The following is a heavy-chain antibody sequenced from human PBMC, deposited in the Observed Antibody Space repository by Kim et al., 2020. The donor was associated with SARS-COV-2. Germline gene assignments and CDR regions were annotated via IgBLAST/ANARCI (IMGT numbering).Heavy chain of an antibody. J-gene: IGHJ4*02. CDR1: GFTFSSYA. Sequence: GGSLRLSCAASGFTFSSYAMHWVRQAPGKGLEWVAVISYDGSNKYYADSVKGRFTISRDNSKNTLYLQMNSLRAEDTAVYYCARGPVVGATWFDYWGQGTLVTVSS. CDR2: ISYDGSNK. V-gene: IGHV3-30*04. CDR3: ARGPVVGATWFDY. D-gene: IGHD1-26*01.